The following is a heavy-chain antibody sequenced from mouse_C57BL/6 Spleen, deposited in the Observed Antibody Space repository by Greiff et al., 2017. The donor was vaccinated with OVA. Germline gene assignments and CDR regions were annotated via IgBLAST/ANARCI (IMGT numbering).Heavy chain of an antibody. Sequence: QVQLKESGPELVKPGASVKISCKASGYAFSSSWMNWVKQRPGKGLEWIGRIYPGDGDTNYNGKFKGKATLTADKSSSTAYMQLSSLTSEDSAVYFCAREWDAMDYWGQGTSVTVSS. CDR3: AREWDAMDY. J-gene: IGHJ4*01. D-gene: IGHD1-3*01. CDR1: GYAFSSSW. CDR2: IYPGDGDT. V-gene: IGHV1-82*01.